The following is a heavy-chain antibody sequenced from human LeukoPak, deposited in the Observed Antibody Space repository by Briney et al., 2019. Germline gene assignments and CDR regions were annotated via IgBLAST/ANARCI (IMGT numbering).Heavy chain of an antibody. CDR2: IIPIFGTA. D-gene: IGHD3-9*01. CDR1: GGTFSSYA. J-gene: IGHJ4*02. Sequence: ASVKVSCKASGGTFSSYAIRWVRQAPGQGLEWMGGIIPIFGTANYTQKFQGRVTITTDESTSTAYMELSSLRSEDTAVYYCARVGEVLRYFDWYDYWGQGTLVTVSS. V-gene: IGHV1-69*05. CDR3: ARVGEVLRYFDWYDY.